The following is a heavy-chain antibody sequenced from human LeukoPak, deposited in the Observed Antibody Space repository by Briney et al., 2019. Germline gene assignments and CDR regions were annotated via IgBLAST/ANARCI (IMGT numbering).Heavy chain of an antibody. CDR1: GGSFSGDY. Sequence: SETLSLTCAVYGGSFSGDYWSWIRQPPGKGLEWIGEINHSGSTNYNPSLKSRVTISVDTSKNQFSLKLSSVTAADTAVYYCARGYGRIRFLGWLSYFDYWGQGTLVTVSS. CDR3: ARGYGRIRFLGWLSYFDY. CDR2: INHSGST. D-gene: IGHD3-3*01. J-gene: IGHJ4*02. V-gene: IGHV4-34*01.